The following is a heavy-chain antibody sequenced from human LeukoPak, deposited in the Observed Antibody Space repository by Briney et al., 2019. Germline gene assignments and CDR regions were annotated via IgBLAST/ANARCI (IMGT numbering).Heavy chain of an antibody. V-gene: IGHV3-48*01. Sequence: GGSLRLSCAASGFTFSSYSMNWVRQAPGKGLEWVSYISSSSSTIYYADSVKGRFTISRDNAKNSLYLQMNSLRAEDTAVYYCARTVVTAILDAFDIWGQGTMVTVSS. CDR1: GFTFSSYS. J-gene: IGHJ3*02. D-gene: IGHD2-21*02. CDR2: ISSSSSTI. CDR3: ARTVVTAILDAFDI.